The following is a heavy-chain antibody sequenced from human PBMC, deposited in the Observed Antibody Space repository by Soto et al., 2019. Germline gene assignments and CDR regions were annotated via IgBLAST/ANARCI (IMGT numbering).Heavy chain of an antibody. CDR2: ISGSGGIT. J-gene: IGHJ4*02. D-gene: IGHD5-12*01. V-gene: IGHV3-23*01. CDR3: AKQTGYSGYDPFDY. CDR1: EFTISSYA. Sequence: EVQLLESGGGLVQPGGSLRLSCAASEFTISSYAMSWVRQAPGKGLEWVSSISGSGGITYYADSVKGRFTFSRDNSKNTLYLQMNSLRAEDTAVYYCAKQTGYSGYDPFDYCGQGTLVTVSS.